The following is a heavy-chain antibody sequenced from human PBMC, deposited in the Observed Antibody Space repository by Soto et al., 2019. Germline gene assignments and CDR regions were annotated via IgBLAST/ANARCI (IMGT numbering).Heavy chain of an antibody. J-gene: IGHJ3*02. D-gene: IGHD2-2*01. CDR2: INTEGDST. Sequence: EVQLVESGGDLVQPGGSLRLSCAASGFTFTGHWMHWVRQVPGKGLVWVARINTEGDSTNYADSVKGRFTISRDSATNTVDRQMNGLGVDDTSVYFCAREAGYCSTTSCYRRAFDTWGQGTMVTVSS. CDR1: GFTFTGHW. CDR3: AREAGYCSTTSCYRRAFDT. V-gene: IGHV3-74*01.